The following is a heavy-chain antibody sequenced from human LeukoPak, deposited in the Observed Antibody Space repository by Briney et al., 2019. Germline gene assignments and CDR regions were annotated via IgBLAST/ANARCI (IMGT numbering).Heavy chain of an antibody. CDR1: GFTFSSYG. CDR2: ISYDGSNK. J-gene: IGHJ4*02. CDR3: ARVVWGIAAGASDY. D-gene: IGHD6-25*01. Sequence: HPGGSLRLSCAASGFTFSSYGMHWVRQAPGKGLEWVAVISYDGSNKYYADSVKGRFTISRDNSKNTLYLQMNSLRAEDTAVYYCARVVWGIAAGASDYWGQGTLVTVSS. V-gene: IGHV3-30*03.